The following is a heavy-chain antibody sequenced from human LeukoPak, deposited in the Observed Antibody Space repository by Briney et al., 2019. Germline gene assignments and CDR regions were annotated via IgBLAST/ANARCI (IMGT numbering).Heavy chain of an antibody. J-gene: IGHJ4*02. CDR3: AKVSSGWYGFDY. CDR1: GFTFDDYA. D-gene: IGHD6-19*01. CDR2: ISWNSGSI. V-gene: IGHV3-9*01. Sequence: PGRSLRLSCAASGFTFDDYAMHWVRQAPGKGLEWVSGISWNSGSIGYADSVKGRFTISRDNAKNSLYLQMNSLRAEDTALYYCAKVSSGWYGFDYWGQGTLVTVSS.